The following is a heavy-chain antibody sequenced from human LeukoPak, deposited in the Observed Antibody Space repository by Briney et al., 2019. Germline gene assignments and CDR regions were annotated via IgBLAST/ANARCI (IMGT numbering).Heavy chain of an antibody. Sequence: SETLSLTCTVSGGSISSYYWSWIRQPPGKGLEWIGYIYYSGSTNYNPSLKSRVTISVDTSKNQFSLKLSSVTAADTAVYYCARWGSKDCSSTSCRSYYFDYWGQGTLVTVSS. J-gene: IGHJ4*02. CDR1: GGSISSYY. V-gene: IGHV4-59*01. D-gene: IGHD2-2*01. CDR2: IYYSGST. CDR3: ARWGSKDCSSTSCRSYYFDY.